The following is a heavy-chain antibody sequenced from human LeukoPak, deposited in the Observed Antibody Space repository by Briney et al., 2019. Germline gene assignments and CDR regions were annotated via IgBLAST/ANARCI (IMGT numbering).Heavy chain of an antibody. Sequence: PSETLSLTCAVYGGSSSGYYWSWIRQAPGKGLEWIGEINHSGSANYNPSLKSRVTISVDTSKNQFSLKLSFVTAADTAVYYCARQSGSSTWSSDYWGQGTLVTVST. V-gene: IGHV4-34*01. CDR1: GGSSSGYY. CDR3: ARQSGSSTWSSDY. D-gene: IGHD6-13*01. CDR2: INHSGSA. J-gene: IGHJ4*02.